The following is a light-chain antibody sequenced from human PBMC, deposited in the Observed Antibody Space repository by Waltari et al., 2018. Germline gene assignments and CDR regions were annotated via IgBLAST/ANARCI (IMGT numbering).Light chain of an antibody. CDR2: GAS. CDR3: QQSHDKPYS. CDR1: ETVVTY. V-gene: IGKV1-39*01. J-gene: IGKJ2*01. Sequence: DIQLTQSPSFLSASPGARVSITCRASETVVTYLNWYHRKPGQAPKLLIYGASNLQRGVPAMFTGSGGGTEFTLTISGLRPEDSGTYYCQQSHDKPYSFGQGTKLEI.